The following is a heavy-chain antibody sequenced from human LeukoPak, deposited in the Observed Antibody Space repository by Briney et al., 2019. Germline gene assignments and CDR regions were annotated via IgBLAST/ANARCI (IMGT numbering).Heavy chain of an antibody. CDR2: VDPEDGET. CDR1: GYTFTDYY. CDR3: ATDKDAAFGY. D-gene: IGHD2-15*01. V-gene: IGHV1-69-2*01. Sequence: GASVKVSCKASGYTFTDYYMHWVQLAPGKGLEWMGRVDPEDGETKYAEKFQGRIIITADTSTDTTYMELSSLRSEDTAVYYCATDKDAAFGYWGQGTLVTVSS. J-gene: IGHJ4*02.